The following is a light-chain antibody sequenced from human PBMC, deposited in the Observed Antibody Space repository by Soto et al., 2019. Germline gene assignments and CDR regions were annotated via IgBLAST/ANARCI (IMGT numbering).Light chain of an antibody. V-gene: IGLV1-44*01. J-gene: IGLJ2*01. Sequence: QSVLTQSPSVSGTPGQRVTISCSGSGSNIGSNTVNWYQQLPGTAPKLLIYTINQRPSGIPDRFSGSKSGTSASLAISGLQSEDEADYYCAAWDDSVNGVVFGGGTKLTVL. CDR2: TIN. CDR3: AAWDDSVNGVV. CDR1: GSNIGSNT.